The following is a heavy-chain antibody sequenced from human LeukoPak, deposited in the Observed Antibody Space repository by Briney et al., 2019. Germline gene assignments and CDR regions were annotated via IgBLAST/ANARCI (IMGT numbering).Heavy chain of an antibody. Sequence: ASVKVSCKASGYTFTSYDINWVRQATGQGLEWMGWMNPNSGNTGYAQRFQGRVTMTTDTSTSTSYMELRSLRSDDTALYYCARVAEDAFDMWGQGTMVIVSS. CDR1: GYTFTSYD. CDR3: ARVAEDAFDM. CDR2: MNPNSGNT. D-gene: IGHD1-14*01. J-gene: IGHJ3*02. V-gene: IGHV1-8*01.